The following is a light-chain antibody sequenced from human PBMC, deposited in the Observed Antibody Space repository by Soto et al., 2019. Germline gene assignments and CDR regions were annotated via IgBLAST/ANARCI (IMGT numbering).Light chain of an antibody. CDR3: QQYTNWPST. CDR1: QSVGSN. CDR2: GAS. J-gene: IGKJ2*01. V-gene: IGKV3-15*01. Sequence: EIVMTQSPATLSVSPGERASLSCRASQSVGSNLAWYQQTAGQAPRLLIYGASTRATGIPARFSGSGSGTEFPLTISSLQSEDFAVYYCQQYTNWPSTFGQGTKLEIK.